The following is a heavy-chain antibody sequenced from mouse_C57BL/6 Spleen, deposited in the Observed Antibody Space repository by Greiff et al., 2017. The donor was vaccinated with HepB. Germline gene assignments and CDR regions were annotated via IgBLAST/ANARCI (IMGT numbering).Heavy chain of an antibody. J-gene: IGHJ3*01. CDR3: ARDDITTGFAY. CDR2: INPNNGGT. D-gene: IGHD1-2*01. Sequence: VQLQQSGPELVKPGASVKISCKASGYTFTDYYMNWVKQSHGKSLEWIGDINPNNGGTSYNQKFKGKATLTVDKSSSTAYMELRSLTSEDSAVYYCARDDITTGFAYWGQGTLVTVSA. CDR1: GYTFTDYY. V-gene: IGHV1-26*01.